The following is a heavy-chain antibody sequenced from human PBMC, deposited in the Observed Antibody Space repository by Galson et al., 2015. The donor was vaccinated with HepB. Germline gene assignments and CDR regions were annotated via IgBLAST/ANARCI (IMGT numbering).Heavy chain of an antibody. Sequence: SLRLSCAASGFTFSNAWMNWVRQAPGKGLEWVGRIKSKTDGGTTDYAAPVKGRFTISRDNSKNTLYLQMNSLRAEDTAVYYCAKDWKTTLGRGDYWGQGTLVTVSS. J-gene: IGHJ4*02. V-gene: IGHV3-15*07. CDR3: AKDWKTTLGRGDY. CDR2: IKSKTDGGTT. CDR1: GFTFSNAW. D-gene: IGHD1-1*01.